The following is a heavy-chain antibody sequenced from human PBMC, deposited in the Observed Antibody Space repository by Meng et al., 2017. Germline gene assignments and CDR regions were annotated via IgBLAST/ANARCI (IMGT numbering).Heavy chain of an antibody. CDR1: CGCASGYY. CDR3: ARGRSIVAKRVAWFDP. CDR2: INHRGIA. D-gene: IGHD5-12*01. V-gene: IGHV4-34*01. J-gene: IGHJ5*02. Sequence: QARLQQCGGGMVKTSESPFHTCVVACGCASGYYWSWIVQHPGKQLEWIGEINHRGIANYNPSLKSRVSISVDTSKYQFSLKLSSVTAADTAVYYCARGRSIVAKRVAWFDPWGQGTLVTVSS.